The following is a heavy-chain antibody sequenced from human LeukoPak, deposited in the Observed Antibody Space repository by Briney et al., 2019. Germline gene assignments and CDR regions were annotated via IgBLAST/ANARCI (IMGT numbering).Heavy chain of an antibody. Sequence: GVSLRLSCAPSAFTFDDYGMSWVRQAPGKWLEWVSGIIWSGGSTGYADSVKGRFTISRDNAKNSLYLQMNSLRAEDTALYYCAREDYGSGSWNDYWGQGTLVTVSS. CDR3: AREDYGSGSWNDY. J-gene: IGHJ4*02. D-gene: IGHD3-10*01. CDR2: IIWSGGST. V-gene: IGHV3-20*04. CDR1: AFTFDDYG.